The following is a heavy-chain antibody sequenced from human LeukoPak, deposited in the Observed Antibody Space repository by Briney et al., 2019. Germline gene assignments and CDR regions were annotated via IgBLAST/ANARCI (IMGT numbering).Heavy chain of an antibody. CDR3: ARGTGIAAADNFDY. CDR1: GGSISSGGYS. D-gene: IGHD6-13*01. V-gene: IGHV4-30-2*01. CDR2: IYHSGST. J-gene: IGHJ4*02. Sequence: SETLSLTCAVSGGSISSGGYSWSWIRQPPGKGLEWIGYIYHSGSTYYNPSLKSRVTISVGRSKNQFSLKLSSVTAADTAVYYCARGTGIAAADNFDYWGQGTLVTVSS.